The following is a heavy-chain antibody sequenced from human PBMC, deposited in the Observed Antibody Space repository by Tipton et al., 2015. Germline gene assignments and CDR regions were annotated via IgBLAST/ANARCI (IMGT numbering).Heavy chain of an antibody. Sequence: TLSLTCTVSGGSISSRSYYWGWIRQPPGKGLEWIGSIYYSGNIYYNLSLKSRVTISVDTSKNQFSLKVNSVTAADTAVYYCARGHKDGDSPWDCWGQGTLVTVSS. D-gene: IGHD4-17*01. CDR3: ARGHKDGDSPWDC. V-gene: IGHV4-39*01. CDR2: IYYSGNI. CDR1: GGSISSRSYY. J-gene: IGHJ4*02.